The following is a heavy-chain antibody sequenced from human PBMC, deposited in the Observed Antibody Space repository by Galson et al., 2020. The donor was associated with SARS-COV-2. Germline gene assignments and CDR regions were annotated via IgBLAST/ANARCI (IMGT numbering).Heavy chain of an antibody. CDR2: ISYDGSNK. CDR1: GFTFSSYG. Sequence: GGSLRLSCAASGFTFSSYGMHWVRQAPGKGLEWVAVISYDGSNKYYADSVKGRFTISRDNSKNTLYLQMNSLRAEDTAVYYCASTPKYCSSTSCYLRRFDPWGQGTLVTVSS. CDR3: ASTPKYCSSTSCYLRRFDP. J-gene: IGHJ5*02. V-gene: IGHV3-30*03. D-gene: IGHD2-2*01.